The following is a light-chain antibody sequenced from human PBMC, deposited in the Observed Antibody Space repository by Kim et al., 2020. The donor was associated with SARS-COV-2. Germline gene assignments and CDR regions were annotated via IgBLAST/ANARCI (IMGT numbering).Light chain of an antibody. CDR2: KAS. Sequence: LSASVGDRVTITCRASQSISSWLAWYQQKPGKAPKLLIYKASSLESGVPSRFSGSGSGTEFTLTISSLQPDDFATYYCQQYSSYSSFGQGTKLEI. J-gene: IGKJ2*01. CDR3: QQYSSYSS. CDR1: QSISSW. V-gene: IGKV1-5*03.